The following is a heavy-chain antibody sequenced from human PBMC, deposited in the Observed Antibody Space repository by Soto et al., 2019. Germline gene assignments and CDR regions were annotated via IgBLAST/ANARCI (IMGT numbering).Heavy chain of an antibody. CDR2: INPNSGGT. CDR3: ARKPLRLYGMDV. J-gene: IGHJ6*02. Sequence: ASVKVSCKASGYTFTGYYMHWVRQAPGQGLEWMGWINPNSGGTNYAQKLQGRVTMTTDTSTSTAYMELRSLRSDDTAVYYCARKPLRLYGMDVWGQGTTVTVSS. V-gene: IGHV1-2*02. D-gene: IGHD1-26*01. CDR1: GYTFTGYY.